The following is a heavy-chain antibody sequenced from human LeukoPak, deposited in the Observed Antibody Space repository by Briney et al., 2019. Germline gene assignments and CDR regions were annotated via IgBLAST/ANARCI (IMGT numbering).Heavy chain of an antibody. D-gene: IGHD6-25*01. CDR2: IYSGGST. V-gene: IGHV3-66*02. CDR1: RIAFRGYA. CDR3: ARGVGSSVDY. J-gene: IGHJ4*02. Sequence: GASLRLSCAGSRIAFRGYAMSWVRQAPGKGLEWVSVIYSGGSTYYADSVKGRFTISRDNSKNTLYLQMNSLRAEDTAVYYCARGVGSSVDYWGQGTLVTVSS.